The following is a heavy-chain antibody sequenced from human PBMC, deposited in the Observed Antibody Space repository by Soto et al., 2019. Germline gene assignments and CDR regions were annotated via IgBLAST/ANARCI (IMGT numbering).Heavy chain of an antibody. J-gene: IGHJ6*03. CDR3: ASLLSSSSDYYMDV. D-gene: IGHD6-6*01. V-gene: IGHV4-39*01. Sequence: SETLSLTCTVSGGSISSSSYHWGWIRQPPGKGLEWIGSIYYSGSTYYNPSLKSRVTISVDTSKNQFSLKLSSVTAADTAVYYCASLLSSSSDYYMDVWGKGTTVTVSS. CDR1: GGSISSSSYH. CDR2: IYYSGST.